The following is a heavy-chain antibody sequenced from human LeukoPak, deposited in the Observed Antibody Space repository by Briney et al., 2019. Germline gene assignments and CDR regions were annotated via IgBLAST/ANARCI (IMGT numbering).Heavy chain of an antibody. CDR2: INPNGGST. J-gene: IGHJ4*02. Sequence: ASVKVSCKSSGYXFTSYYIHWVREAPGQGLEWMGIINPNGGSTTYSRKFQDRIILTRDTSTYTIYMDLSNLGSEDTAIYYCATGEAATTTGYFDYWGQGALVTVSS. V-gene: IGHV1-46*01. CDR1: GYXFTSYY. D-gene: IGHD4-17*01. CDR3: ATGEAATTTGYFDY.